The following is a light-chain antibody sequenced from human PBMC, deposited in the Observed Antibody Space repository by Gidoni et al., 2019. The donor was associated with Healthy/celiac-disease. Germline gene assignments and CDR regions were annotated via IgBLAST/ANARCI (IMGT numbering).Light chain of an antibody. J-gene: IGLJ3*02. CDR3: QVWDSSSDHWV. V-gene: IGLV3-21*02. Sequence: SYVLTLPPPVSVAPGQTARITCGGKNIGSKSVHWYQQKPGQSPVLVVYDDSDRPSGIPERFSGSNSGNTATLTISRVEAGDEADYYCQVWDSSSDHWVIGGGTKLTVL. CDR1: NIGSKS. CDR2: DDS.